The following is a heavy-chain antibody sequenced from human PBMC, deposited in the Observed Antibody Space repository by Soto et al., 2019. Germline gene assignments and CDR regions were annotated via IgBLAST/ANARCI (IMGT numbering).Heavy chain of an antibody. D-gene: IGHD6-19*01. J-gene: IGHJ6*02. CDR2: IIPIFGTA. CDR3: ASGAYSSGWEYYYYGMDV. CDR1: GGTFSSYA. Sequence: ASVKVSCKASGGTFSSYAISWVRQAPGQGLEWMGGIIPIFGTANYAQKFQGRVTITADESTSTAYMELSSLRSEDTAVYYCASGAYSSGWEYYYYGMDVWGQGTTVTVSS. V-gene: IGHV1-69*13.